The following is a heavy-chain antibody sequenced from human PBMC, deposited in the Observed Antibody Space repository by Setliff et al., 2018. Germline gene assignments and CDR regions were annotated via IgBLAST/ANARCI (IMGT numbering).Heavy chain of an antibody. V-gene: IGHV4-39*01. D-gene: IGHD3-3*01. CDR1: GGSISSSSYY. Sequence: PSETLSLTCTVSGGSISSSSYYWGWIRQPPGKGLEWIGSIYYSGSTYYNSSLKSRVIISVDTSKNQFSLKLSSVTAADTAVYYCASRATYYNFWSGYYLYWGQG. CDR3: ASRATYYNFWSGYYLY. CDR2: IYYSGST. J-gene: IGHJ4*02.